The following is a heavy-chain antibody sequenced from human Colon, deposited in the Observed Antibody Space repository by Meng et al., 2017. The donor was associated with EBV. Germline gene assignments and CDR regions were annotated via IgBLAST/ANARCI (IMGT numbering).Heavy chain of an antibody. D-gene: IGHD3-10*01. J-gene: IGHJ4*02. CDR3: ARRRGGSGRDC. CDR2: IYHSGRS. V-gene: IGHV4-39*01. Sequence: QLLESGPGLVKPSETLTLTCTVSGVSISSIQYYWGWVRPPPGKGLQWIVTIYHSGRSSYNPSLQSRVTMFVDTSKNQFSLMLTSVTATDTAVYYCARRRGGSGRDCWGQGTLVTVSS. CDR1: GVSISSIQYY.